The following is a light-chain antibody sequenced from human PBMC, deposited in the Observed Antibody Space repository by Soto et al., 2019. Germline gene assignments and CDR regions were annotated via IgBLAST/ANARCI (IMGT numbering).Light chain of an antibody. CDR3: ATWDSSLKIGV. CDR2: DTN. CDR1: TPNIGSNS. Sequence: QSVLTQPPAVSAAPGQRVTISCSGTTPNIGSNSVSWYLQLPGTVPKLLIYDTNKRPSGIPDRISGSKSGSSATLDITGLQTGDEADYYCATWDSSLKIGVFGGGTKLTVL. V-gene: IGLV1-51*01. J-gene: IGLJ3*02.